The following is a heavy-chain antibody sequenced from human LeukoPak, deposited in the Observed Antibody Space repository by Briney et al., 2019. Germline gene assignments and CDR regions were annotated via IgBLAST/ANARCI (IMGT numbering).Heavy chain of an antibody. D-gene: IGHD5-24*01. CDR2: IKQDGSEK. Sequence: PGGSLRLSCAASGFTFSSYWMTGVRQAPGKGLEWVANIKQDGSEKYYVDSVKGRFTISRDNAKNSLYLQMNSLRAEDTAVYYCARKGATYYYYYMDVWGKGTTVTVSS. CDR3: ARKGATYYYYYMDV. V-gene: IGHV3-7*01. J-gene: IGHJ6*03. CDR1: GFTFSSYW.